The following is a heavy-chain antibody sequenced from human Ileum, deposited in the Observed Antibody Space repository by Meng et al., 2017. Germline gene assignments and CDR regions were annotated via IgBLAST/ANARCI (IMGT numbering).Heavy chain of an antibody. V-gene: IGHV4-4*02. CDR1: GGPILSSNW. D-gene: IGHD3-16*02. J-gene: IGHJ4*02. CDR3: ARAGSDDYVWGSYHAFDY. CDR2: IYHSGST. Sequence: SETLSLTCAVSGGPILSSNWWSWVRQPPGKGLEWIGEIYHSGSTNYNPSLKSRVTISVDKSKNQFSLKLSSVTAADTAVYYCARAGSDDYVWGSYHAFDYWGQGNLVHVAS.